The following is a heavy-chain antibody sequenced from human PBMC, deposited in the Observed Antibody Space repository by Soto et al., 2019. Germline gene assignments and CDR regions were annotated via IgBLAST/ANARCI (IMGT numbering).Heavy chain of an antibody. V-gene: IGHV4-59*02. CDR1: SGSVSSYY. Sequence: QVQLQGSGPGLVKPSETLSLTCTVFSGSVSSYYWTWIRQPPGKGLEWIGFTYHSGSTNYNPSLNSRVTMSLDTSKNQCSLKLNSVTAADTAVYYCVTGSGSSTSDAFDIWDRGTMVTVSS. J-gene: IGHJ3*02. D-gene: IGHD3-10*01. CDR3: VTGSGSSTSDAFDI. CDR2: TYHSGST.